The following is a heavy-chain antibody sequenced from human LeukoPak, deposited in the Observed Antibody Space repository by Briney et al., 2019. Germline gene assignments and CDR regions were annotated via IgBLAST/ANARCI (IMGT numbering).Heavy chain of an antibody. CDR1: GFTFSSSV. J-gene: IGHJ4*02. CDR2: ITGSGSDT. V-gene: IGHV3-23*01. CDR3: ASEYQQPLDY. D-gene: IGHD2-2*01. Sequence: GGSLRLSCAASGFTFSSSVMSWVRHAPGKGLEWVSAITGSGSDTYYADSVKGRFTISRDNAKNSLYLQMSSLRAEDTAVYYCASEYQQPLDYWGQGALVTVSS.